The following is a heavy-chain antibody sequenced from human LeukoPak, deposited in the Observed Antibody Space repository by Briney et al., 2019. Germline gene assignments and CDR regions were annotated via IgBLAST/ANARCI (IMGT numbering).Heavy chain of an antibody. V-gene: IGHV1-69*05. CDR2: IIPIFGTA. Sequence: SVKVSCKASGGTFSSYAISWVRQAPGQGLEWMGGIIPIFGTANYAQKFQGRVTITTEESTSTAYMELSSLRSEDTAVYYCAILGLYDLGAFDIWGQGTMVTVSS. J-gene: IGHJ3*02. D-gene: IGHD3-16*01. CDR3: AILGLYDLGAFDI. CDR1: GGTFSSYA.